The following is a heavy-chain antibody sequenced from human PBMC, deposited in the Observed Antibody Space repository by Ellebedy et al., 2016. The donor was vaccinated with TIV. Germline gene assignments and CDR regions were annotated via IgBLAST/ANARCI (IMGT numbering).Heavy chain of an antibody. CDR3: AKAYYDSPRATLDN. J-gene: IGHJ4*02. CDR2: PSGSGDNT. CDR1: GFTFTNYA. D-gene: IGHD3-22*01. Sequence: GESLKISCAASGFTFTNYAMSWVRQAPGSGLESVSTPSGSGDNTYFADSVNGRFTICRDISKNTLYLQMNTLGPEDTAVYYWAKAYYDSPRATLDNWGQGTLVTVSS. V-gene: IGHV3-23*01.